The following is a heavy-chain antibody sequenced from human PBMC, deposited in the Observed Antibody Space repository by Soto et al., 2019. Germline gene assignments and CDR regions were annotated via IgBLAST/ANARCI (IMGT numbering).Heavy chain of an antibody. Sequence: QVQLVQSAAEVKRPGSSVKVSCKASGGTFSNHVMNWVRQAPGQGLEWMGEIIPSFGTTNYAQEFQGRVTVTADETTTTDYMELSSLRSEDTAVYYCATDQTRVGTYGGNSLDYWGQGTLVTVSS. CDR2: IIPSFGTT. J-gene: IGHJ4*02. D-gene: IGHD4-17*01. CDR1: GGTFSNHV. CDR3: ATDQTRVGTYGGNSLDY. V-gene: IGHV1-69*12.